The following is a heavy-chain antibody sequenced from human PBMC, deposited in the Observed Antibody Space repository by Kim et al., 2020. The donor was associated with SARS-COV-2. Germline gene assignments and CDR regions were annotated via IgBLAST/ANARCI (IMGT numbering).Heavy chain of an antibody. CDR1: GFTFSSYD. CDR3: ARESSGSYYGAFDI. J-gene: IGHJ3*02. CDR2: IGTAGDP. D-gene: IGHD3-10*01. V-gene: IGHV3-13*05. Sequence: GGSLRLSCAASGFTFSSYDMHWVRQATGKGLEWVSAIGTAGDPYYPGSVKGRFTISRENAKNSLYLQMNSLRAGDTAVYYCARESSGSYYGAFDIWGQGTMVTVSS.